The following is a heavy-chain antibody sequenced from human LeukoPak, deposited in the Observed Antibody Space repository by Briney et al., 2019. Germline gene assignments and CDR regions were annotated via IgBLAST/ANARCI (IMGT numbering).Heavy chain of an antibody. CDR3: ARHLSGVTGYTYGRGIDY. J-gene: IGHJ4*02. V-gene: IGHV3-74*01. D-gene: IGHD5-18*01. CDR2: INSDGSST. Sequence: GGSLRLSCAASGFTFSSYWMHWVRQGPGKGLVWVSRINSDGSSTSDADSVKGRFTISRDNAKNTLYLQMNSLRAEDTAVYYCARHLSGVTGYTYGRGIDYWGQGTLVTVSS. CDR1: GFTFSSYW.